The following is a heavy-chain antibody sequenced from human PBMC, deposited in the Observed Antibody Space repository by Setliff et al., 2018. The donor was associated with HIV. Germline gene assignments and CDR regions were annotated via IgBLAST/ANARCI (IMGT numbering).Heavy chain of an antibody. Sequence: GGSLRLSCAASGFTFGLHWVRQAPGKGLEWVAFIRFDGSNKYYADSVKGRFTISRDNSKNTQYLQMNSLRAEDTAVYYCARIYNYVWGTYRNFDYWGQGTLVTVSS. J-gene: IGHJ4*02. CDR1: GFTFG. V-gene: IGHV3-30*02. D-gene: IGHD3-16*02. CDR3: ARIYNYVWGTYRNFDY. CDR2: IRFDGSNK.